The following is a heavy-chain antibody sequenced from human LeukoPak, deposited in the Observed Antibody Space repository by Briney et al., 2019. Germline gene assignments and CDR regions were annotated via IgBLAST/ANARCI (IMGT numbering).Heavy chain of an antibody. V-gene: IGHV1-46*01. J-gene: IGHJ4*02. CDR2: INPTDGST. D-gene: IGHD3-22*01. CDR3: ARGYYDSSGYPDWYYFDY. CDR1: GYSFTIYY. Sequence: ASVKVSCKASGYSFTIYYVHWVRQAPGQGLEWMGIINPTDGSTSYAQKFQGRVTMTRDTSASTAYMELSSLRSEDTAVYYCARGYYDSSGYPDWYYFDYWGQGTLVTVSS.